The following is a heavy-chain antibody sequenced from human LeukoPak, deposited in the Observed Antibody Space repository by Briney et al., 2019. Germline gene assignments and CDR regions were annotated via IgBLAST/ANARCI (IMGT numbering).Heavy chain of an antibody. Sequence: GGSLRLSCAASGFTFSSYSMNWVRQAPGKGLEWVSSISSSSSYIYYADSVKGRFTISRDNAKNSLYLQMNSLRAEDTAVYYCARDNDYGGNSVWDYWGQGTLVTVSS. D-gene: IGHD4-23*01. CDR3: ARDNDYGGNSVWDY. V-gene: IGHV3-21*01. J-gene: IGHJ4*02. CDR2: ISSSSSYI. CDR1: GFTFSSYS.